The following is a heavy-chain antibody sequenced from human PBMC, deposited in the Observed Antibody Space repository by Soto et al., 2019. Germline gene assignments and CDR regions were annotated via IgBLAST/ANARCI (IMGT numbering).Heavy chain of an antibody. CDR1: GYTLTELS. Sequence: ASVKVSCKVSGYTLTELSMHWVRQAPGKGLEWMGGFDPEDGETIYAQKFQGRVTMTEDTSTDTAYMELSSLRSEDTAVYYCATPTLWFGELTSQTWGQGTLVTVSS. J-gene: IGHJ4*02. CDR3: ATPTLWFGELTSQT. V-gene: IGHV1-24*01. D-gene: IGHD3-10*01. CDR2: FDPEDGET.